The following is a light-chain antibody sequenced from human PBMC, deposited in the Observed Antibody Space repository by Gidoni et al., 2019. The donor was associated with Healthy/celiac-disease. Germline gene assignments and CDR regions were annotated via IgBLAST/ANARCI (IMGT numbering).Light chain of an antibody. V-gene: IGLV1-40*01. CDR2: GNR. J-gene: IGLJ1*01. Sequence: QSVPTLPPSASGAPGQRVTLSCTGGSSNIGAGYDVHWYQQLPGTAPKLLIYGNRNRRSGVPDRCSGSKSGSSASLAITGLQAEDEADYYCQSYDSSLSAYVFGTGTKVTVL. CDR1: SSNIGAGYD. CDR3: QSYDSSLSAYV.